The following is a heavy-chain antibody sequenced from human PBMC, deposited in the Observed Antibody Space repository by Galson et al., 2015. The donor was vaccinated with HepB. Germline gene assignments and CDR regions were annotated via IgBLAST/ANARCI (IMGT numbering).Heavy chain of an antibody. D-gene: IGHD2-15*01. CDR1: GFAFSSYA. CDR2: ISGSGTTT. Sequence: SLRLSCAASGFAFSSYAMTWVRQAPGKGLEWVSAISGSGTTTYYADSVKGRFTISRDNSKNTLYLQMNSLRAEDTAVYYCAKDSVEYCSGCAFDIWGQGTMVTVSS. V-gene: IGHV3-23*01. J-gene: IGHJ3*02. CDR3: AKDSVEYCSGCAFDI.